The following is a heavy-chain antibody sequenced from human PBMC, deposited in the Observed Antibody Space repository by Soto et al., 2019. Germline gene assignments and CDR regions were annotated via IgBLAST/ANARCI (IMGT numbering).Heavy chain of an antibody. V-gene: IGHV4-4*07. D-gene: IGHD2-15*01. CDR2: IYTSGST. Sequence: QVQLQESGPGLVKPSETLSLTCTVSGGSISRYYWSWIRQPAGKGLEWIGRIYTSGSTNYNPSLKSRVTMSVDTSKNQFSLKLSSVTAADTAVYYCARDCSGGSCYNDAFDIWGQGTMVTVSS. CDR3: ARDCSGGSCYNDAFDI. CDR1: GGSISRYY. J-gene: IGHJ3*02.